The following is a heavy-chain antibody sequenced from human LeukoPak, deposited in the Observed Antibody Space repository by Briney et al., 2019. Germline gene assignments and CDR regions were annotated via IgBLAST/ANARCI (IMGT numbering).Heavy chain of an antibody. CDR1: GFTFSSYG. J-gene: IGHJ4*02. Sequence: GGSLRLSCAASGFTFSSYGMHWVRQAPGKGLEWVAFIRYDGSNKYYADSVKGRFTISRVSSENTLYLQMNSLRADDTAVYYCAKDPYSSPYYGPGYLGQGTLVTVSS. V-gene: IGHV3-30*02. CDR2: IRYDGSNK. CDR3: AKDPYSSPYYGPGY. D-gene: IGHD6-19*01.